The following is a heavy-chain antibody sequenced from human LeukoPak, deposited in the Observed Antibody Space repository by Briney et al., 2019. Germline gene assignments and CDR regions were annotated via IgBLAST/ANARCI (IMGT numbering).Heavy chain of an antibody. Sequence: GGSLRLSCAASGFTFSSYAMHWVRQAPGKGLEWVAVISYDGSNKYYADSVKGRFTISRDNSKNTLYLQMNSLRAEDTAVYYCAKVRVPAAKLYYFDYWGQGTLVTVSS. CDR3: AKVRVPAAKLYYFDY. CDR1: GFTFSSYA. J-gene: IGHJ4*02. CDR2: ISYDGSNK. D-gene: IGHD2-2*01. V-gene: IGHV3-30-3*01.